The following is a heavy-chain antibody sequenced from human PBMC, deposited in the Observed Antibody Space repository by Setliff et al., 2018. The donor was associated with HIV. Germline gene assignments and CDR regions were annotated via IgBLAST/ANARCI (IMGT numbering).Heavy chain of an antibody. Sequence: ASVKVSCKASGYTFTSYYIHWVRQAPGQGLEWVGMIDPSGRTTTYAQKFQGRATMTWDTSTSTVYMQLSSLRSDDTAVYFCARVYSGSYYKASGFDYWGQGTPVTVSS. CDR2: IDPSGRTT. CDR3: ARVYSGSYYKASGFDY. D-gene: IGHD1-26*01. J-gene: IGHJ4*02. V-gene: IGHV1-46*01. CDR1: GYTFTSYY.